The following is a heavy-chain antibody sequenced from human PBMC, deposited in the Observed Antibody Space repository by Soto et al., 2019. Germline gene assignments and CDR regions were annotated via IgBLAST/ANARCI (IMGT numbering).Heavy chain of an antibody. J-gene: IGHJ4*02. Sequence: EVQLLESGGGLVQPGGSLRLSCAASGFTFNNYAMTWVRQAPGKGLEWVSDISGGGDTTSYADSVKGRFTVSRDGSKNTLYLQTSSLRAEGTALYYCAKGRGGSGSLTPRVDLWGQGTLVTLSS. V-gene: IGHV3-23*01. CDR1: GFTFNNYA. CDR2: ISGGGDTT. CDR3: AKGRGGSGSLTPRVDL. D-gene: IGHD3-10*01.